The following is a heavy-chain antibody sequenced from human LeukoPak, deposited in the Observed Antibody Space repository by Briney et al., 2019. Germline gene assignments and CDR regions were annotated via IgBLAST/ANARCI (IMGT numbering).Heavy chain of an antibody. V-gene: IGHV3-7*01. CDR3: ARALCIWGGDCHYFDY. J-gene: IGHJ4*02. Sequence: SGGSLRLSCAASGFTFSAYWMTWVRQAPGKGLEWVANIKEDGSEKYYVDSVKGRFTISRDNAKNLLYLQMNSLRAEDTAVYYCARALCIWGGDCHYFDYWGQGTLVTVS. CDR1: GFTFSAYW. D-gene: IGHD2-21*01. CDR2: IKEDGSEK.